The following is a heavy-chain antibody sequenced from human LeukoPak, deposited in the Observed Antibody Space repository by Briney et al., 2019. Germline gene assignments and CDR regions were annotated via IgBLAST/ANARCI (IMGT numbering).Heavy chain of an antibody. V-gene: IGHV3-66*01. CDR3: ARAADTSGWSRPNWFES. D-gene: IGHD6-19*01. CDR1: GFTVNNNY. J-gene: IGHJ5*01. CDR2: IYSGGDT. Sequence: GGSLRLSCAASGFTVNNNYMSWVRQPPGKGLEWVSIIYSGGDTNYADSVKGRLTISGDNSKNTLFLQMNSLRGDGTAVYYCARAADTSGWSRPNWFESWGQGTLVTVSS.